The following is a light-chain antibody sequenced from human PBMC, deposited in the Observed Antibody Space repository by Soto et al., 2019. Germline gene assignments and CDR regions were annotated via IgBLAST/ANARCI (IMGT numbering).Light chain of an antibody. J-gene: IGKJ1*01. Sequence: DIRMTQSPSSLSASVEDRVIITCRASQSIRNHLNWYQQKPGKAPKLLIYKASSLESGVPSRLRGSGYGTELTITISSMQTDDFETYYCQQYNSYAWTFGQGTKVDIK. V-gene: IGKV1-5*03. CDR3: QQYNSYAWT. CDR2: KAS. CDR1: QSIRNH.